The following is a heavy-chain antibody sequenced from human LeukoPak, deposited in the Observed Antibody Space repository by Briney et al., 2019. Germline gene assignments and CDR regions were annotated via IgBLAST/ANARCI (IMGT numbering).Heavy chain of an antibody. CDR1: GFTFTSSA. V-gene: IGHV1-58*02. D-gene: IGHD6-13*01. Sequence: GTSVKVSCKASGFTFTSSAMQWVRQARGQRLEWIGWIVVGSGNTNYARKFQERVTITRDMSTSTAYMELSSLRSEDTAVYYCAATLSSSWYLGYYYGMDVWGQGTTVTVSS. J-gene: IGHJ6*02. CDR3: AATLSSSWYLGYYYGMDV. CDR2: IVVGSGNT.